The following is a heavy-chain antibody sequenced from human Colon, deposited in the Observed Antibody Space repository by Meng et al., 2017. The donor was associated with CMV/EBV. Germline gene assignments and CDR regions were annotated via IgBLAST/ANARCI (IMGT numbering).Heavy chain of an antibody. CDR3: ASHSANNYYYAMDV. CDR1: GFIFDEHA. V-gene: IGHV3-9*01. CDR2: ISWNSGRI. J-gene: IGHJ6*02. Sequence: GGSLRLSCAVSGFIFDEHAMHWVRQAPGKGLEWVSGISWNSGRIAYADSAKGRFTISRDNAQKSLYLQMNSLRPEDTALYYCASHSANNYYYAMDVWGQGTTVTVSS. D-gene: IGHD1/OR15-1a*01.